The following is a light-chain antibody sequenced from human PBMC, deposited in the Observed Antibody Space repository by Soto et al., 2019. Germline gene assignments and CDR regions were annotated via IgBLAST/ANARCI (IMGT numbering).Light chain of an antibody. V-gene: IGKV1-5*03. Sequence: DIQMTQSPSTLSASLGDRVTITCRASQSISSWLAWFQQKPGKAPKLLIYKASTLERGVPSRFSGSGSGTECTLTITDLQADDLATYFCHQYKTYSTFGQGTKVDIK. J-gene: IGKJ1*01. CDR2: KAS. CDR1: QSISSW. CDR3: HQYKTYST.